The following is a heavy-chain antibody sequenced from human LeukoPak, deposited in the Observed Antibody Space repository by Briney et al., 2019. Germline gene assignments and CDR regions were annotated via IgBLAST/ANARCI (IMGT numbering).Heavy chain of an antibody. D-gene: IGHD3-3*02. J-gene: IGHJ3*01. CDR3: ASISLNAFDL. CDR2: ISYDGSNK. Sequence: PGGSLRLSCAASGFTFSSYGMHWVRQAPGKGLEWVAVISYDGSNKWYADSVKGRFTISRDNAQNSLFLQMNSLRAEDTAVYYCASISLNAFDLWGQGTMVTVSS. V-gene: IGHV3-33*05. CDR1: GFTFSSYG.